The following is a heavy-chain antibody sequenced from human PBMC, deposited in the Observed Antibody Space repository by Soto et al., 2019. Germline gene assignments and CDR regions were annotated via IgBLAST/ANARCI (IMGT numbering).Heavy chain of an antibody. CDR1: GFTFSSYG. V-gene: IGHV3-30*18. CDR2: ISYDGSNK. CDR3: AKVSTVADYYYYYYMDV. J-gene: IGHJ6*03. Sequence: PGGSLRLSCAASGFTFSSYGMHWVRQAPGKGLEWEAVISYDGSNKYYADSVKGRFTISRDNSKNTLYLQMNSLRAEDTAVYYCAKVSTVADYYYYYYMDVWGKGTTVTVSS. D-gene: IGHD4-17*01.